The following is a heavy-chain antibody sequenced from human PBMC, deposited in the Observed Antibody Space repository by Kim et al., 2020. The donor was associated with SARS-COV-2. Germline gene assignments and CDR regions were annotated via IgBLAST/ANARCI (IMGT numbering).Heavy chain of an antibody. V-gene: IGHV7-4-1*02. D-gene: IGHD2-21*02. J-gene: IGHJ6*02. Sequence: ASVKVSCKASGYTLTTFGMNWVRQAPGQGLEWMGWINTNTGNPTYAQGFTGRFVFSLDTSVSTAYLQISSLEADDTAVYYCARECGGYCNSGMDVWGQGTTVTVSS. CDR3: ARECGGYCNSGMDV. CDR1: GYTLTTFG. CDR2: INTNTGNP.